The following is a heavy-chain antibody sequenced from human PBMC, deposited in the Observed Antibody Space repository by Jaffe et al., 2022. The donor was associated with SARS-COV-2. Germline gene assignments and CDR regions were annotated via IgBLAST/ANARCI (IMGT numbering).Heavy chain of an antibody. CDR1: GFTFSSYA. CDR2: ISYDGSNK. J-gene: IGHJ3*02. V-gene: IGHV3-30*04. D-gene: IGHD3-22*01. CDR3: AREFDSSGQGYAFDI. Sequence: QVQLVESGGGVVQPGRSLRLSCAASGFTFSSYAMHWVRQAPGKGLEWVAVISYDGSNKYYADSVKGRFTISRDNSKNTLYLQMNSLRAEDTAVYYCAREFDSSGQGYAFDIWGQGTMVTVSS.